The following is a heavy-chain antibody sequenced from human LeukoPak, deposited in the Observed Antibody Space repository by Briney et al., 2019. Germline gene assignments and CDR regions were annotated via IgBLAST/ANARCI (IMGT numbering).Heavy chain of an antibody. Sequence: ASVKVSCKASGYTFTGYYMHWVRQAPGQGLEWMGIINPSGGSTSYAQKFQGRVTMTRDTSTSTVYMELSSLRSEDTAVYYCARSGGSSGKVGYCSSTSCYRLANWFDPWGQGTLVTVSS. D-gene: IGHD2-2*01. V-gene: IGHV1-46*01. CDR1: GYTFTGYY. J-gene: IGHJ5*02. CDR3: ARSGGSSGKVGYCSSTSCYRLANWFDP. CDR2: INPSGGST.